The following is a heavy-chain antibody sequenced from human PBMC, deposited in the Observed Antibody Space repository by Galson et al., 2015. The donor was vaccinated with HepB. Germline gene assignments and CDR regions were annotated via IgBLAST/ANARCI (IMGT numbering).Heavy chain of an antibody. J-gene: IGHJ4*02. CDR1: RYTFTGYY. Sequence: SVKVSCKASRYTFTGYYMHWVRQAPGQGLEWMGWINPNSGGTNYAQKFQGRVTMTRDTSISTAYMELSRLRSDDTAVYYCARDITGIVVVPAATYFDYWGQGTPVTVSS. CDR3: ARDITGIVVVPAATYFDY. D-gene: IGHD2-2*01. CDR2: INPNSGGT. V-gene: IGHV1-2*02.